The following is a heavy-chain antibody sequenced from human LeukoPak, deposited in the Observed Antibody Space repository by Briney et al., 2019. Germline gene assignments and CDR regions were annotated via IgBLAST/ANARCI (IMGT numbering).Heavy chain of an antibody. V-gene: IGHV3-23*01. J-gene: IGHJ4*02. CDR2: ISGSGGST. CDR3: AKDDSGSLGFDY. Sequence: GGSLRPSCAASGFTFSSYAMSWVRQAPGKGLEWVSAISGSGGSTYYADSVKGRFTISRDNSKNTLYLQMNSLRAEDTAVYYCAKDDSGSLGFDYWGQGTLVTVSS. D-gene: IGHD1-26*01. CDR1: GFTFSSYA.